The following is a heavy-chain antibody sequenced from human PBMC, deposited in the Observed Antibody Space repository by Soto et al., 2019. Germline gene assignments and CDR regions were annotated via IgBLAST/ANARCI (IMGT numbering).Heavy chain of an antibody. CDR3: ARQDYGGRNFDN. CDR2: IYYSGST. J-gene: IGHJ4*02. CDR1: GSSISSSSYD. Sequence: PSETLSLPCTVSGSSISSSSYDWGWVRQPPGKGLEWIGSIYYSGSTDYNPSLKSRVTISVDTSKNQFSLKLSSVTAADTAVYDCARQDYGGRNFDNWGQGTLVTVSS. D-gene: IGHD4-17*01. V-gene: IGHV4-39*01.